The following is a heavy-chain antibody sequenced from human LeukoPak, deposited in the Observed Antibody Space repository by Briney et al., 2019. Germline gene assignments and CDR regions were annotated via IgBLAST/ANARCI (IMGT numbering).Heavy chain of an antibody. J-gene: IGHJ4*02. CDR2: IRYDGSNK. CDR3: ARVSWRALPYYFDY. D-gene: IGHD2/OR15-2a*01. Sequence: GRSLRLSCAASGFTFSSYGMHWVRQAPGKGLEWVAFIRYDGSNKYYADSVKGRFTISRDNSKNTLYLQMNSLRAEDTAVYYCARVSWRALPYYFDYWGQGTLVTVSS. V-gene: IGHV3-33*01. CDR1: GFTFSSYG.